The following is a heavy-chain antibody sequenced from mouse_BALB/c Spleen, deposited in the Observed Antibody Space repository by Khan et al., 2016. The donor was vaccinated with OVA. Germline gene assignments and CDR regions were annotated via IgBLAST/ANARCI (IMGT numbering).Heavy chain of an antibody. Sequence: EVQLQQSGAELVRPGALVKLSCKASGFNIKDYYIHWVKQRPEQGLEWIGWIDPENGNTIYDPKFQGKATITADTSSNTAYLQLSSLTSEDTAVYYCTRDGYSPWFVYWGQVTLVTVSA. V-gene: IGHV14-1*02. J-gene: IGHJ3*01. D-gene: IGHD2-3*01. CDR1: GFNIKDYY. CDR3: TRDGYSPWFVY. CDR2: IDPENGNT.